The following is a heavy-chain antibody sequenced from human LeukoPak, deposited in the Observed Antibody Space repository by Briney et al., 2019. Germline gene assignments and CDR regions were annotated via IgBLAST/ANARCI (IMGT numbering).Heavy chain of an antibody. CDR2: ISSSGSTI. CDR1: GFTFSSYA. CDR3: ARDHQLLTLDY. J-gene: IGHJ4*02. V-gene: IGHV3-11*01. D-gene: IGHD2-2*01. Sequence: GGSLRLSCAASGFTFSSYAMSWIRQAPGKGLEWVSYISSSGSTIYYADSVKGRFTISRDNDLQMNSLRAEDTAVYYCARDHQLLTLDYWGQGTLVTVSS.